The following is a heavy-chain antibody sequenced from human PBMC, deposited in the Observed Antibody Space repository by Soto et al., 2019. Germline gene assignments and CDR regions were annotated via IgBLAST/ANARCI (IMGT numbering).Heavy chain of an antibody. CDR3: AREKKTVTTYYYYYGMDV. Sequence: LRLSCAASGFTFTSYTFHWARQAPGKGLEWVAVISYDESNIHYADSVKGRFTISRDNSKNTLYLQMNSLRAEDTAVYFCAREKKTVTTYYYYYGMDVWGQGTTVTVSS. CDR1: GFTFTSYT. V-gene: IGHV3-30-3*01. CDR2: ISYDESNI. D-gene: IGHD4-17*01. J-gene: IGHJ6*02.